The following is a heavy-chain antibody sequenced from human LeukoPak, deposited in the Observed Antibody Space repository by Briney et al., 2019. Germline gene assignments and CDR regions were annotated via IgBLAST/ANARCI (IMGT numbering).Heavy chain of an antibody. CDR3: ARDTYTVLGMDV. CDR2: INPNSGGT. V-gene: IGHV1-2*02. CDR1: GYTFTGYY. Sequence: ASVKVSCKASGYTFTGYYMHWVRQAPGQGLEWMGWINPNSGGTNYAQKFQGRVTMTGDTSISTAYMELSRLRSDDTAVYYCARDTYTVLGMDVWGQGTTVTVSS. J-gene: IGHJ6*02. D-gene: IGHD2-2*02.